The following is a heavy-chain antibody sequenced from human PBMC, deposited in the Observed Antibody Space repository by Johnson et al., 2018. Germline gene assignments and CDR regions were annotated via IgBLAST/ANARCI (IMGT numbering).Heavy chain of an antibody. Sequence: VQLQESGGGLVQPGGSLRLSCVASGFTFSSYSLNWVRPAPGKGLEWTSYISSGSSARYNVDSVKGRFTISRDNAKNSLYLQMNSLRVDDTAVYYCARGGPYGAPGFYMDVWGQGTTVTVSS. J-gene: IGHJ6*03. D-gene: IGHD3-10*01. V-gene: IGHV3-48*01. CDR3: ARGGPYGAPGFYMDV. CDR1: GFTFSSYS. CDR2: ISSGSSAR.